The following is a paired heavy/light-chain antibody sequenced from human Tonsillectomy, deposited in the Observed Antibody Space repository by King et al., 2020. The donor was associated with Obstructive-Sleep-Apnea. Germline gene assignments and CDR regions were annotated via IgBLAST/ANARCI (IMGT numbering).Light chain of an antibody. CDR1: QGISEW. J-gene: IGKJ2*01. CDR2: RAS. Sequence: DIQMTQSPSTLSASVGDRVTITCRASQGISEWLAWYQQRPGKAPNLLIYRASTLQSGVPSRFSGSGSGTEFTLTISSLQPDDFATYYCQQYYVYPYTFGQGTKLDIK. CDR3: QQYYVYPYT. V-gene: IGKV1-5*03.
Heavy chain of an antibody. CDR1: GFSVSTSGVG. V-gene: IGHV2-5*02. D-gene: IGHD3-22*01. Sequence: QITLKESGPALVKPTQTLTLTCTLSGFSVSTSGVGVGWIRQPPGKALEWLALIYWDDDKRYSPSLKNRLTITKDPSKNQVVLTMTNMDPVDTGTYYCAHRVYYSDRSSYPRRPRIPSAFDYWGQGTLVTVSS. J-gene: IGHJ4*02. CDR3: AHRVYYSDRSSYPRRPRIPSAFDY. CDR2: IYWDDDK.